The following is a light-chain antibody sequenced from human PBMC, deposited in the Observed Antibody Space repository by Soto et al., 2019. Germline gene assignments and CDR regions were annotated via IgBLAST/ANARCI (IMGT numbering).Light chain of an antibody. CDR3: QQYNSYLVT. J-gene: IGKJ5*01. CDR2: KAS. V-gene: IGKV1-5*03. Sequence: DIQMTHSPSTLSASVGDRVTLTCRASQSISSWLAWYQQTQGKAPKILIYKASSLESGVPSRFRGSGSGTEFTLTISRLQPDDFETYYCQQYNSYLVTFGQGTRLEIK. CDR1: QSISSW.